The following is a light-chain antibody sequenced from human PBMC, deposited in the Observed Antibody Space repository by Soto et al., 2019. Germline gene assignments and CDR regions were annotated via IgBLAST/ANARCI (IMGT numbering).Light chain of an antibody. J-gene: IGKJ4*01. Sequence: EVVMRQSPATLSVSPLAGATLSFRASQGIGDTLAWYQHKPGQTPRLLIYDTSTRATGVPTRFSGSRSGAEFTLTINSLQSEDFAVYYCQTYNNWPLNFGGGTKVDIK. CDR3: QTYNNWPLN. CDR2: DTS. V-gene: IGKV3-15*01. CDR1: QGIGDT.